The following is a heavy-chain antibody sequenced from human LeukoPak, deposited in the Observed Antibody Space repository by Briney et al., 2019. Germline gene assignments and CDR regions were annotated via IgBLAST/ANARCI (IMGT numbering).Heavy chain of an antibody. V-gene: IGHV3-11*01. Sequence: PGGSLRLSCAASGFTFSDYYMSWIRQAPGKGLEWVSYISSSGSTIYYADSVKGRFTISRDNAKNSLYLQMNSLRAEDTAVYYCARALRYFRSDTGMDVWGQGTTVTVSS. CDR3: ARALRYFRSDTGMDV. CDR1: GFTFSDYY. D-gene: IGHD3-9*01. CDR2: ISSSGSTI. J-gene: IGHJ6*02.